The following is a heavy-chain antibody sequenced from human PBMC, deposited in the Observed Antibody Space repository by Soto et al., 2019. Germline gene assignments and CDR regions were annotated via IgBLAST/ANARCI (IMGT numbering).Heavy chain of an antibody. CDR1: GYTFTGYY. CDR3: ARGCSSTSCYAHYYGMDV. Sequence: ASVKVSCKASGYTFTGYYMHWVRQAPGQGLEWMGWINPNSGGTNYAQKFQGWVTMTRDTSISTAYMELSRLRSDDTAVYYCARGCSSTSCYAHYYGMDVWGQGTKVTVSS. CDR2: INPNSGGT. J-gene: IGHJ6*02. D-gene: IGHD2-2*01. V-gene: IGHV1-2*04.